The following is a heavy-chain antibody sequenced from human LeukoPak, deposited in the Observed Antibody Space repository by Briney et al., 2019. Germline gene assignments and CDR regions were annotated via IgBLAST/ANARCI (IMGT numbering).Heavy chain of an antibody. CDR2: INHSGST. Sequence: SETLSLTCAVYGGSFGGYYWSWIRQPPGKGLEWIGEINHSGSTNYNPSLKSRVTISVDTYKNQFSLKLSSVTAADTAVYYCARLTEDYWGQGTLVTVSS. V-gene: IGHV4-34*01. CDR1: GGSFGGYY. J-gene: IGHJ4*02. CDR3: ARLTEDY. D-gene: IGHD1-20*01.